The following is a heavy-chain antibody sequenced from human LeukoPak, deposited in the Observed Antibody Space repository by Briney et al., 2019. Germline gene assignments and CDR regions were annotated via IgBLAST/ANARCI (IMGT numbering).Heavy chain of an antibody. J-gene: IGHJ5*02. Sequence: SETLSLTCAVYGGSFSGYYWSWVRQPPGKGLEWIGEINPGGSTNYNPSLKSRVTISVDTSKNQFSLKLSSVTAADTAVYYCARSRRHYITMIVVANNWFDPWGQGTLVTVSS. CDR2: INPGGST. CDR3: ARSRRHYITMIVVANNWFDP. D-gene: IGHD3-22*01. V-gene: IGHV4-34*01. CDR1: GGSFSGYY.